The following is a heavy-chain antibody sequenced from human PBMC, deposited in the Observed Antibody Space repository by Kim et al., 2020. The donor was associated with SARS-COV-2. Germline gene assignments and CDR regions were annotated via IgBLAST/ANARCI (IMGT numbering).Heavy chain of an antibody. CDR1: GYTFTTFR. CDR2: INTGDGDT. V-gene: IGHV1-3*04. J-gene: IGHJ4*02. D-gene: IGHD3-16*01. Sequence: ASVKVSCKASGYTFTTFRVHWVRQAPGQRLEYMGCINTGDGDTRYSQKFQGRVTITRVTSASTVYMELSSLRSEDTAVYYCARDYGQKLMLYYFDYWGQG. CDR3: ARDYGQKLMLYYFDY.